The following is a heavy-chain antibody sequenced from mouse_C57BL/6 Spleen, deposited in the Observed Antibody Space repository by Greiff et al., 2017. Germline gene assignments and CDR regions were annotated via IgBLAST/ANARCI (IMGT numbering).Heavy chain of an antibody. CDR3: ARYYDGSSYPHWYFDV. J-gene: IGHJ1*03. CDR1: GYTFTSYW. V-gene: IGHV1-55*01. CDR2: IYPGSGST. Sequence: QVQLQQPGAELVKPGASVKMSCKASGYTFTSYWITWVKQRPGQGLEWIGDIYPGSGSTNYKEKFKSKATLTVDTSSSTAYMQLISLTSEDSAVYYCARYYDGSSYPHWYFDVWGTGTTVTVSS. D-gene: IGHD1-1*01.